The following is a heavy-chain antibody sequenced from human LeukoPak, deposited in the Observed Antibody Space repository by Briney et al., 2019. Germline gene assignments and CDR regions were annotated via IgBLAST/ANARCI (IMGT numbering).Heavy chain of an antibody. J-gene: IGHJ4*02. V-gene: IGHV3-7*01. CDR3: ARARNYYDSSAYYYFDS. Sequence: SGGSLRLSCAASGFSFSTYWMSWVRQAPGKGLEWVANIKQDGNEKYYADSVKGRFTISRDNAKNSLSLQMNSLRAEDTAVYYCARARNYYDSSAYYYFDSWGQGTLVTVSS. CDR2: IKQDGNEK. CDR1: GFSFSTYW. D-gene: IGHD3-22*01.